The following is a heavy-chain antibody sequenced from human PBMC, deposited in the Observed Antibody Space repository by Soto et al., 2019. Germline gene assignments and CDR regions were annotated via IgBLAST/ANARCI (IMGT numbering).Heavy chain of an antibody. Sequence: PGGSLRLSCAASGFTFSSYAMHWVRQAPGKGLEWVAVISYDGSNKYYADSVKGRFTISRDNSKNTLYLQMNSLRAEDTAVYYCARTYSSGWSFDYWGQGTLVTV. CDR1: GFTFSSYA. J-gene: IGHJ4*02. CDR2: ISYDGSNK. V-gene: IGHV3-30-3*01. D-gene: IGHD6-19*01. CDR3: ARTYSSGWSFDY.